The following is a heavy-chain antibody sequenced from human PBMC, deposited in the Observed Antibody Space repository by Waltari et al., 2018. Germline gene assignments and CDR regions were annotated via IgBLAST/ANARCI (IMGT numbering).Heavy chain of an antibody. V-gene: IGHV3-7*01. CDR3: VRGVRDYMDV. Sequence: EVQLVESGGGLVQPGGSLRLSCSASGFTFSSYWMSWVRQDPGKGLEWVANIKQDGSEKYYVDSVKGRFTISRDNAKNSLYLQMNSLRAEDTAVYYCVRGVRDYMDVWGKGTTVTISS. CDR1: GFTFSSYW. CDR2: IKQDGSEK. D-gene: IGHD3-10*01. J-gene: IGHJ6*03.